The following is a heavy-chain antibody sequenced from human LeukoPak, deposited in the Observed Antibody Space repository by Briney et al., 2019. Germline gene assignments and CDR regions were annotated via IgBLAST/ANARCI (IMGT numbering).Heavy chain of an antibody. J-gene: IGHJ4*02. CDR2: IYYSGSSS. Sequence: PSETLSLTCTVSGGSISSSSYYWGWIRQPPGKGLEWIGSIYYSGSSSYYNPSLKSRVTISVDTSKNQFSLKLSSVTAADTAVYYCARDRAPYGSGSYYNYFDYWGQGTLVTVSS. CDR1: GGSISSSSYY. CDR3: ARDRAPYGSGSYYNYFDY. V-gene: IGHV4-39*07. D-gene: IGHD3-10*01.